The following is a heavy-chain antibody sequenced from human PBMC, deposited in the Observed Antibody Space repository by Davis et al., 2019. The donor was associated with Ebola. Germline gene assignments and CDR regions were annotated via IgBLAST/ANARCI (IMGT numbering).Heavy chain of an antibody. CDR3: ARDGGSYSLYYYGMDV. CDR1: GFTFSSYS. CDR2: ISSSSSAI. Sequence: PGGSLRLSCAASGFTFSSYSMNWVRQAPGKGLEWVSSISSSSSAIYYADSVKGRFTISRDNAKNSLYLQMNSLRDEDTAVYYCARDGGSYSLYYYGMDVWGQGTTVTVSS. V-gene: IGHV3-48*02. D-gene: IGHD1-26*01. J-gene: IGHJ6*02.